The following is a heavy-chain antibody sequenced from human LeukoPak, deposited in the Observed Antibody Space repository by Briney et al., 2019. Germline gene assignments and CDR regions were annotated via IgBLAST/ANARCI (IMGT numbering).Heavy chain of an antibody. V-gene: IGHV1-69*06. CDR2: IIPIFGTA. D-gene: IGHD3-10*01. CDR3: ARGQGSGTMKAFDI. Sequence: GASVKVSCKASGGTFSSYAISWVRQAPGQGLEWMGGIIPIFGTANYAQKFQGRVTITADKSTSTAYMELSSLRSEDTAVYYCARGQGSGTMKAFDIWGQGTTVTVSS. CDR1: GGTFSSYA. J-gene: IGHJ3*02.